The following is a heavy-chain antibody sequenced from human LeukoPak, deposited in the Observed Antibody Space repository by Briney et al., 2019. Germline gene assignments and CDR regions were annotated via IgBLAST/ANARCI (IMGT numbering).Heavy chain of an antibody. CDR2: IYYSGST. D-gene: IGHD4-23*01. Sequence: SETLSLTCTVSGGSISSYYWSWIRQPPGKGLEWIGYIYYSGSTNYNPSLKSRVTISVDTSKNQFSLKLSSVTAADTAVYYCARVPRNDYGGNRNYYYYYMDVWGKGTTVTVSS. CDR1: GGSISSYY. CDR3: ARVPRNDYGGNRNYYYYYMDV. V-gene: IGHV4-59*01. J-gene: IGHJ6*03.